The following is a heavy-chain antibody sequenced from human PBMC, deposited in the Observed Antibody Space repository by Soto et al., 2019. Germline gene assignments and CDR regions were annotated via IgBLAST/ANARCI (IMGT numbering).Heavy chain of an antibody. CDR1: GFTFSSYG. J-gene: IGHJ6*03. CDR2: ISYDGSNK. Sequence: GGSLRLSCAASGFTFSSYGMHWVRQAPGKGLEWVAVISYDGSNKYYADSVKGRFTISRDNSKNTLYLQMNSLRAEDTAVYYCAKEFGLQGDYYYYYMDVWGKGTTVTVSS. CDR3: AKEFGLQGDYYYYYMDV. D-gene: IGHD4-4*01. V-gene: IGHV3-30*18.